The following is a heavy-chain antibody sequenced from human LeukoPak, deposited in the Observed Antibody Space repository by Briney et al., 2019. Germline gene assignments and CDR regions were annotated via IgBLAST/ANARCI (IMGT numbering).Heavy chain of an antibody. CDR2: IIPIFGTA. D-gene: IGHD6-13*01. J-gene: IGHJ4*02. CDR3: ARSSIIAAAGPYYFDY. Sequence: GASVKVSCKASGGTFSRYAISWVRQAPGQGLEWMGGIIPIFGTANYAQKFQGRVTITADKSTSPAYMELSTLRSEDTRVYYCARSSIIAAAGPYYFDYWGQGTLVTVPS. V-gene: IGHV1-69*06. CDR1: GGTFSRYA.